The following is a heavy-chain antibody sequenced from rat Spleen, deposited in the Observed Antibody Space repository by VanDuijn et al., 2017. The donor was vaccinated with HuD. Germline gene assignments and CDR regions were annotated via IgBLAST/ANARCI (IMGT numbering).Heavy chain of an antibody. J-gene: IGHJ2*01. CDR3: TRPGYNPYYFDY. Sequence: EVQLVESGGGLVQPGRSLKLSCVASGFTFNNYWMTWIRQAPGKGLEWVASITNTGGSTYYPDSVKGRFTISRDNAKSTLYLQMNSLRSEDTATYYCTRPGYNPYYFDYWGQGVMVTVSS. CDR1: GFTFNNYW. D-gene: IGHD1-4*01. CDR2: ITNTGGST. V-gene: IGHV5-31*01.